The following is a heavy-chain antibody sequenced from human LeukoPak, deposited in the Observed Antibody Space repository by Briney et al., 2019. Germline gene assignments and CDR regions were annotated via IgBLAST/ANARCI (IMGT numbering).Heavy chain of an antibody. CDR3: ARTPALLSAFDI. Sequence: ASVKVSRKASGYTFTSYGISWVRQAPGQGLEWMGWISAYNGNTNYAQKLQGRVTMTTDTSTSTAYMELRSLRSDDTAVYYCARTPALLSAFDIWGQRTMVTVSS. D-gene: IGHD3-10*01. V-gene: IGHV1-18*01. J-gene: IGHJ3*02. CDR2: ISAYNGNT. CDR1: GYTFTSYG.